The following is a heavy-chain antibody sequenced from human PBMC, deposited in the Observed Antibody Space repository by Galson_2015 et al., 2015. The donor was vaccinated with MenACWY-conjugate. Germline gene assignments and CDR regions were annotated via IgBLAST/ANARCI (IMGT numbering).Heavy chain of an antibody. Sequence: PALVKPTQTLTLTCTFSGFSLSTSGLRVSWIRQPPGKALEWLARIDWDDDKFYSTSLKTRLTISKDTSKNQVVLTMTNMDPVDTATYYCALGSSLYCSGGSCDPPTYYYYMDVWGKGTTVTVSS. D-gene: IGHD2-15*01. CDR3: ALGSSLYCSGGSCDPPTYYYYMDV. J-gene: IGHJ6*03. CDR1: GFSLSTSGLR. V-gene: IGHV2-70*04. CDR2: IDWDDDK.